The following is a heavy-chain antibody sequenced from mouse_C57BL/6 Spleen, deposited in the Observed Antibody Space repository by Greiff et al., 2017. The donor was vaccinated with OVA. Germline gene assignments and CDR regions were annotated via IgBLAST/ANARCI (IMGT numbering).Heavy chain of an antibody. Sequence: VQLQQSGAELVMPGASVKLSCKASGYTFTSYWMHWVKQRPGQGLEWIGEIDPSDSYTNYNQKFKGKSTLTVDKSSSTAYMQLSSLTSEDSAVYYCARSYYYGSSYFYAMDYWGQGTSVTVSS. J-gene: IGHJ4*01. CDR2: IDPSDSYT. CDR3: ARSYYYGSSYFYAMDY. D-gene: IGHD1-1*01. CDR1: GYTFTSYW. V-gene: IGHV1-69*01.